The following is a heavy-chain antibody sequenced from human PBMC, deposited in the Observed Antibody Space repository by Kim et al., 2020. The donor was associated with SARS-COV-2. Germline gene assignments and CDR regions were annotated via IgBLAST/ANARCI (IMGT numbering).Heavy chain of an antibody. Sequence: GGSLRLSCAASGFTFDDYAMHWVRQAPGKGLEWVSLISGDGGSTYYADSVKGRFTISRDNSKNSLYLQMNSLRTEDTALYYCAKDLPAVRGVGGSDYWGQGTLVTVSS. CDR3: AKDLPAVRGVGGSDY. V-gene: IGHV3-43*02. CDR2: ISGDGGST. J-gene: IGHJ4*02. CDR1: GFTFDDYA. D-gene: IGHD3-10*01.